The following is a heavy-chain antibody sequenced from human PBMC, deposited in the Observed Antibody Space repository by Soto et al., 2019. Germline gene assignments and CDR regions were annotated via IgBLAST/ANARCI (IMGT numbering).Heavy chain of an antibody. V-gene: IGHV3-30*18. Sequence: QVPLVESGGGVVQPGRSLRLSCAASGLTFSSYGMHWVRQAPGKGLEWVAVISDDGTNKYYADSVKGRFTISRDNSKNTLYLQMNSLRAEDTAVYYCAKGPYRGSGYFDYWGQGTLVTVSS. CDR1: GLTFSSYG. CDR2: ISDDGTNK. CDR3: AKGPYRGSGYFDY. D-gene: IGHD1-26*01. J-gene: IGHJ4*02.